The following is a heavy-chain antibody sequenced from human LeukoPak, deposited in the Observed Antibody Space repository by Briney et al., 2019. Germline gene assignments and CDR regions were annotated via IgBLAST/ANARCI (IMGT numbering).Heavy chain of an antibody. CDR1: GFTFSSYS. V-gene: IGHV3-21*01. J-gene: IGHJ4*02. CDR3: ARPLWDSSEGGFDY. CDR2: ISSSSSYI. Sequence: PGGSLRLSCAASGFTFSSYSMNWVRQAPGKGLEWVSSISSSSSYIYYADSVKGRFTISRDNAKNSLYLQMNSLSAEDTAVYYCARPLWDSSEGGFDYWGQGTLVTVSS. D-gene: IGHD3-22*01.